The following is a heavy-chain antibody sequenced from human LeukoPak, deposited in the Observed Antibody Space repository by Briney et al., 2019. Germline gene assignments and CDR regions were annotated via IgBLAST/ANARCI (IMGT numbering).Heavy chain of an antibody. J-gene: IGHJ4*02. D-gene: IGHD3-9*01. Sequence: SQTQSLTCTVSGGSISSGDYHWSWIRQPPGKGLEWIGYIYYSGNAYYKPSLKSRLTMSVDTSKNQFSLKLSSVTAADTAVYYCASFTILTGYYSFDYWGQGTLVTVSS. CDR1: GGSISSGDYH. CDR3: ASFTILTGYYSFDY. V-gene: IGHV4-30-4*01. CDR2: IYYSGNA.